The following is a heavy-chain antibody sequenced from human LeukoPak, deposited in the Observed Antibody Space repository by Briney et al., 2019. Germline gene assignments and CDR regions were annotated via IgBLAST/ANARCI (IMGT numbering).Heavy chain of an antibody. CDR1: GFTISSYA. CDR3: ARDCSGGSCYPGDYYYGMDV. Sequence: GSLRLSCAASGFTISSYAMHWVRQAPGKGLEWVAVISYDGSNKYYADSVKGRFTISRDNSKNTLYLQMNSLRAEDTAVYYCARDCSGGSCYPGDYYYGMDVWGKGTTVTVSS. CDR2: ISYDGSNK. J-gene: IGHJ6*04. V-gene: IGHV3-30*04. D-gene: IGHD2-15*01.